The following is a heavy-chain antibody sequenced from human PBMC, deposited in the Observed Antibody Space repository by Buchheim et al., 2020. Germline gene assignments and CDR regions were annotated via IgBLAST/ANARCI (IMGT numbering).Heavy chain of an antibody. D-gene: IGHD3-22*01. CDR3: ARTYYYDSSGYYSENWFDP. J-gene: IGHJ5*02. CDR1: GGSISSGGYY. V-gene: IGHV4-31*02. Sequence: QVQLQESGPGLVKPSQTLSLTCTVSGGSISSGGYYWSWIRQHPGKGLEWIGYIYYSGSTYYNPSLKSRVTLSVDTYKNQFSLKLSSVTAADTAVYYCARTYYYDSSGYYSENWFDPWGQGTL. CDR2: IYYSGST.